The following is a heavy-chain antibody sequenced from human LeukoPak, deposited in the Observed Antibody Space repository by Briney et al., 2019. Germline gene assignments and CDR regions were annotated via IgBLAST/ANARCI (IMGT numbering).Heavy chain of an antibody. CDR1: GFTFSSYA. CDR2: ISCSGGST. D-gene: IGHD3-22*01. J-gene: IGHJ4*02. CDR3: AKGGVITTSPRFGY. Sequence: GGSLRLSCAASGFTFSSYAMSWARQAPGKGLEWGSAISCSGGSTYYADSVKGRFTISRDNSKNTLYLQMNSLRAEDTAVYYCAKGGVITTSPRFGYWGQGTLVTVSS. V-gene: IGHV3-23*01.